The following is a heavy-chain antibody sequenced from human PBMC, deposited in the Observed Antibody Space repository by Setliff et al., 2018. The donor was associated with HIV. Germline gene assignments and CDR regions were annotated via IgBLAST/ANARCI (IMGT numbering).Heavy chain of an antibody. J-gene: IGHJ4*02. CDR1: GGSIGIRSYF. CDR2: IYYNGDT. CDR3: TRRAHGRQEPL. Sequence: SETLSLTCTVPGGSIGIRSYFWGWIRQPSGKGLEYIGSIYYNGDTYYNPSLKSRVTISVDTSKNHFSLKVNSVTASDTAVYYCTRRAHGRQEPLWDQGTLVTVSS. V-gene: IGHV4-39*02.